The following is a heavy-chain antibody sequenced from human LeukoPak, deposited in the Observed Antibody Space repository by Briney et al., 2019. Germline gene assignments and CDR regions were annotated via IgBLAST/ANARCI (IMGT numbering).Heavy chain of an antibody. V-gene: IGHV3-7*03. J-gene: IGHJ3*02. CDR1: GFIFSNYW. CDR3: AKVYEPPIFGVVDDAFDI. Sequence: GGSLRLSCAASGFIFSNYWMNWVRQTPGKGLEWVANIKKDGSEKYYVDSVRGRFTISRDNAKNSLYLQMNSLRAEDTAVYYCAKVYEPPIFGVVDDAFDIWGQGTMVTVSS. CDR2: IKKDGSEK. D-gene: IGHD3-3*01.